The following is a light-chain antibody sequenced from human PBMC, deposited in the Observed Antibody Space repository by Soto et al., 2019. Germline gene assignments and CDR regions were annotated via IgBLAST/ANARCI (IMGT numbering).Light chain of an antibody. CDR2: DAS. Sequence: EIVLTQSPATLSLSPGERATLSCRASQSVSSYLAWYQQKPGQAPRLLIYDASNRATGIPARFSGSGSCTDFTLTISSLAPEDFAVYYWQQRSNWPRTFGQGIKVEIK. CDR3: QQRSNWPRT. J-gene: IGKJ2*01. V-gene: IGKV3-11*01. CDR1: QSVSSY.